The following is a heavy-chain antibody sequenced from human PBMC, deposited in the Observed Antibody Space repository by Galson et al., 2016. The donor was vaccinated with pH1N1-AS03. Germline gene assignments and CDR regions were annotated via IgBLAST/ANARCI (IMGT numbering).Heavy chain of an antibody. Sequence: PALVKPTQTLTLTCTFSGFSLYSTDVNVAWIRQPPGKALEWLALIRWNGDKHYSPSLKNRLTVTKDTSKNQVVLTMTNLDPVDTATYFCARDFNRRIDYWGQGTLVTVSS. CDR3: ARDFNRRIDY. J-gene: IGHJ4*02. CDR2: IRWNGDK. CDR1: GFSLYSTDVN. V-gene: IGHV2-5*01. D-gene: IGHD1-14*01.